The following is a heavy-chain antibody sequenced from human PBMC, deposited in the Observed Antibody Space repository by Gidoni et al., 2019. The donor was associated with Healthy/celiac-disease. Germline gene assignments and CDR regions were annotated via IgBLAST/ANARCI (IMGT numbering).Heavy chain of an antibody. J-gene: IGHJ4*02. D-gene: IGHD6-19*01. V-gene: IGHV3-7*04. CDR2: IKQDGSEK. CDR3: AKEAVANSYFDY. Sequence: EVQLVESGGCLVQPGGSLRLSCAASGFTFSNYWMSWVRQAPGKGLEWVANIKQDGSEKYYVDSVKGRFTISRDNAKNSLYLQMNSLRAEDTAVYYCAKEAVANSYFDYWGQGTLVTVSS. CDR1: GFTFSNYW.